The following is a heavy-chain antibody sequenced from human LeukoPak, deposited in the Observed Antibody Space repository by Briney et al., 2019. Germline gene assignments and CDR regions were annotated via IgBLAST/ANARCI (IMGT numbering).Heavy chain of an antibody. V-gene: IGHV3-23*01. J-gene: IGHJ4*02. CDR1: GVTFTSYA. CDR3: AKDPSYGSGSLPFPDY. D-gene: IGHD3-10*01. Sequence: GGSLRHSGAPAGVTFTSYAMSWVRQPPGKGLEWVSPSSGSGDSTYYADTVKGRFTISRDNSKNTLYLQRNSLRAEDTSVYYCAKDPSYGSGSLPFPDYWGQGTLVTVSS. CDR2: SSGSGDST.